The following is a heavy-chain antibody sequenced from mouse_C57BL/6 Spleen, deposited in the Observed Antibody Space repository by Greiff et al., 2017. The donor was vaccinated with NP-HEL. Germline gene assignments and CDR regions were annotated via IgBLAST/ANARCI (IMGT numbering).Heavy chain of an antibody. Sequence: VQLQQPGAELVRPGSSVKLSCKASGYTFTSYWMHWVKQRPIQGLEWIGNIDPSDSETHYNQKFKDKATLTVDKSSSTAYMQLSSLTSEDSAVYYCARSGGYYVDYWGKGTTLTVSS. CDR1: GYTFTSYW. CDR3: ARSGGYYVDY. CDR2: IDPSDSET. D-gene: IGHD1-1*02. J-gene: IGHJ2*01. V-gene: IGHV1-52*01.